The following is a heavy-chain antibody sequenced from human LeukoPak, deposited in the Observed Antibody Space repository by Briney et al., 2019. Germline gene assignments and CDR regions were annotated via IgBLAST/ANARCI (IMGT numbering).Heavy chain of an antibody. CDR3: ARFLYIGSDLEVFDS. D-gene: IGHD5-12*01. Sequence: PGGSLRLSCAASGFSLNNYLFSWVRQSPRKGLEWVANINQDEGHKYPVHSVKGRSTISSDNARNSLYLQMNGLRAEDTAVYYCARFLYIGSDLEVFDSWGQGTLVTVSS. J-gene: IGHJ4*02. CDR1: GFSLNNYL. V-gene: IGHV3-7*01. CDR2: INQDEGHK.